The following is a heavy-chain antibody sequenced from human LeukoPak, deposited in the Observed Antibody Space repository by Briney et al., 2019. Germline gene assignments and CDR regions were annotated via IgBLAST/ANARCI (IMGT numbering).Heavy chain of an antibody. Sequence: SVKVSCKASGGTFSSYAISWVRQAPGQGLEWMGGIIPIFGTANYAQKFQGRVTITTDESTSTAYMELSSLRSEDTAVYYCASEGTYSSSWYPVLGYYYYYMDVWGKGTTVTVSS. CDR3: ASEGTYSSSWYPVLGYYYYYMDV. D-gene: IGHD6-13*01. CDR1: GGTFSSYA. V-gene: IGHV1-69*05. CDR2: IIPIFGTA. J-gene: IGHJ6*03.